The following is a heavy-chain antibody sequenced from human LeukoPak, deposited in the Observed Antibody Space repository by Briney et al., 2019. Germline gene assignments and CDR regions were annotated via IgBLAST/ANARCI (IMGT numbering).Heavy chain of an antibody. CDR2: ITDSGRKT. J-gene: IGHJ4*02. D-gene: IGHD3-10*01. V-gene: IGHV3-23*01. Sequence: GGSLRLSCAASGLTFSNYAMNWVRQASGKGLEWVSGITDSGRKTYYADSVKGRFSISRDNSRNTVYLQMSDLRAEDTAVYYCAKITKATTPNYWGQGTLVTVSS. CDR1: GLTFSNYA. CDR3: AKITKATTPNY.